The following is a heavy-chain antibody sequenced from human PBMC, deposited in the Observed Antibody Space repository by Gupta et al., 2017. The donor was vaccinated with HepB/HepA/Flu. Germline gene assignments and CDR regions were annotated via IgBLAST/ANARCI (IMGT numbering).Heavy chain of an antibody. V-gene: IGHV3-74*03. CDR1: GFTFRSSL. J-gene: IGHJ3*01. CDR2: MDGDGTTT. D-gene: IGHD2-21*02. Sequence: VHLVESGGGLVPPGGSLSLSFAVSGFTFRSSLLHWVRQSPGKGLGWVARMDGDGTTTKYADSVKGRFTISRDNAKNTRYLQMNSLRVEDTAVYDCVSFACGGDCPAGGQGTRGTGS. CDR3: VSFACGGDCPA.